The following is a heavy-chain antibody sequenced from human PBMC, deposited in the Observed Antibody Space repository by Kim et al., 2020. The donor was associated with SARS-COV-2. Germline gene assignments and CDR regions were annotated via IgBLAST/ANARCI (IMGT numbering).Heavy chain of an antibody. Sequence: GGSLRLSCVASELKFSNYWMSWVRQAPGKGPEWVANINQDGGDKNYVDSVKGRFTISRDNAKNSLYLQMNSLRVEDTAVYYCARDREGGSGGYYHYWGQGTAVTVSS. D-gene: IGHD3-10*01. V-gene: IGHV3-7*01. J-gene: IGHJ4*02. CDR1: ELKFSNYW. CDR2: INQDGGDK. CDR3: ARDREGGSGGYYHY.